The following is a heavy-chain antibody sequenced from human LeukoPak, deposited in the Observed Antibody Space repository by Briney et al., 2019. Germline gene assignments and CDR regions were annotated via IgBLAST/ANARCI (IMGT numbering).Heavy chain of an antibody. V-gene: IGHV4-59*01. CDR2: IYYSGST. J-gene: IGHJ4*02. D-gene: IGHD6-19*01. CDR1: GGSISSYY. CDR3: ARGYSSGWYYY. Sequence: SETLSLTCTVSGGSISSYYWSWIRQPPGKGLEWIGYIYYSGSTNYNPSLKSRVTISVDTSKNQFSLKLSSVTAADTAVYYCARGYSSGWYYYWGQGTLVTVSS.